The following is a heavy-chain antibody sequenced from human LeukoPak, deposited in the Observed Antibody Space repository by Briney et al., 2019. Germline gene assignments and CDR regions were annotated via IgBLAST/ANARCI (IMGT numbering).Heavy chain of an antibody. CDR3: ARVAGGYYYGMDV. Sequence: ASVKVSCKASGYTFTSYGISWVRQAPGQGLEWMGWISAYNGNTNYAQKLQGRVTMTTDTSTSTAYMELSSLRSEDTAVYYCARVAGGYYYGMDVWGQGTTVTVSS. D-gene: IGHD1-26*01. J-gene: IGHJ6*02. V-gene: IGHV1-18*01. CDR1: GYTFTSYG. CDR2: ISAYNGNT.